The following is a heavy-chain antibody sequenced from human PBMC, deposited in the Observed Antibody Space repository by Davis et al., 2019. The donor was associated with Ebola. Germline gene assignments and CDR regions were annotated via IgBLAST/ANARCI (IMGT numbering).Heavy chain of an antibody. Sequence: PSETLSLTCAVSGGSISSGGYSWSWIRQPPGKGLEWIGYIYHSGSTYYNPSLKSRVTISVDTSKNQFSLKLSSVTAADTAVYFCARVSYYDPRKWGQGTLVTVSS. D-gene: IGHD3-22*01. J-gene: IGHJ4*02. CDR3: ARVSYYDPRK. CDR1: GGSISSGGYS. V-gene: IGHV4-30-2*01. CDR2: IYHSGST.